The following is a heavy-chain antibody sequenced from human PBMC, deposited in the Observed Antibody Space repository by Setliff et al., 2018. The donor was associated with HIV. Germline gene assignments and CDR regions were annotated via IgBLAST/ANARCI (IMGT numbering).Heavy chain of an antibody. V-gene: IGHV1-18*01. J-gene: IGHJ6*02. CDR3: ARLGSGWSDSYYYAMDV. D-gene: IGHD6-19*01. CDR1: GYTFTTYG. CDR2: ISTYNGNT. Sequence: ASVKVSCKASGYTFTTYGISWVRQAPGQGLEWMGWISTYNGNTDYAQNFQGRVTMTTDTSTSTAYMELRSLRSDDTAAYFCARLGSGWSDSYYYAMDVWGQGTTVTVLL.